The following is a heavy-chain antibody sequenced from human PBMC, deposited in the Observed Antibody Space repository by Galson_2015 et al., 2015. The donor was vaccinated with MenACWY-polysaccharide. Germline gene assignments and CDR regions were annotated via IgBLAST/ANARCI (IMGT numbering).Heavy chain of an antibody. CDR2: VSASGGST. CDR1: GFTFSSYA. J-gene: IGHJ3*02. CDR3: AKDTGPGEYAYSWGTFDI. V-gene: IGHV3-23*01. D-gene: IGHD3-10*01. Sequence: SLRLSCAASGFTFSSYAMSWVRQAPGKGLEWVSGVSASGGSTVYTDSAKGRFTMSRDNSKRSLYLQMNSLRAEVTAVYYCAKDTGPGEYAYSWGTFDIWGRGTMVTVSS.